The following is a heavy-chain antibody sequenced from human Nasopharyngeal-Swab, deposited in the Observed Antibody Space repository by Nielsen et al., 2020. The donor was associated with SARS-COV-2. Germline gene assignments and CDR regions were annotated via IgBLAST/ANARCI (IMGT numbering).Heavy chain of an antibody. Sequence: WVRQAPGQGLGWMGWINTNTGNPTYAQGFTGRFVFSLDTSVSTAYLQISSLKAEDTAVYYCARETIVQDFDYWGQRTLVTVSS. CDR3: ARETIVQDFDY. D-gene: IGHD2/OR15-2a*01. V-gene: IGHV7-4-1*02. J-gene: IGHJ4*02. CDR2: INTNTGNP.